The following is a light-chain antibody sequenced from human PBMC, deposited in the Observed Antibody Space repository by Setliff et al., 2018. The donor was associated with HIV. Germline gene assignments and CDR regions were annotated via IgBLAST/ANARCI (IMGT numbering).Light chain of an antibody. Sequence: QSALTQPASVSGSPGQSITISCTGTSSDVGGYNYVSWYQQHPGKAPKLMIYEVSNRPSGVSNRFSGSKSGNTASLTISGLQAEDEGDYYCSSYAVTNTLPFGTGTKVTVL. CDR2: EVS. J-gene: IGLJ1*01. CDR1: SSDVGGYNY. CDR3: SSYAVTNTLP. V-gene: IGLV2-14*01.